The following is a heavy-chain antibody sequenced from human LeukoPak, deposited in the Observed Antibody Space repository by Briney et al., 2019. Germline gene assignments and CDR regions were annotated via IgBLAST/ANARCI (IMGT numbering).Heavy chain of an antibody. CDR2: ISSGSSNI. CDR3: ASASSHRIAAGGDY. Sequence: GGSLRLSCTGSGFTFSNYVMSWVRQAPGKRLEWVSYISSGSSNIYYADSMRGRLTIARDNAKNSLFLQMNSLRAEDTAVYYCASASSHRIAAGGDYWGQGTLVTVSS. D-gene: IGHD6-13*01. J-gene: IGHJ4*02. V-gene: IGHV3-21*01. CDR1: GFTFSNYV.